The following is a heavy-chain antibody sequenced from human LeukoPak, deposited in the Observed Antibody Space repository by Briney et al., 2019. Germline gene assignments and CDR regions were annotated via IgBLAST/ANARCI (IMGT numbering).Heavy chain of an antibody. CDR3: ATSESQTRFDY. CDR1: GYSFTTHW. CDR2: IFPGDSET. D-gene: IGHD1/OR15-1a*01. Sequence: GECLKISCKGSGYSFTTHWIGWVRQLPGKGLEWMGLIFPGDSETIYSPSLQGQVTISADKSINTAYLRWSSLKASDTAMYYCATSESQTRFDYWGQGTLVTVSS. V-gene: IGHV5-51*01. J-gene: IGHJ4*02.